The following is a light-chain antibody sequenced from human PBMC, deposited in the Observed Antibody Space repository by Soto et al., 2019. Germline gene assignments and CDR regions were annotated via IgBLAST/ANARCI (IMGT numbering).Light chain of an antibody. V-gene: IGKV3-20*01. CDR1: QTVGSSF. CDR3: RQYGSSQT. CDR2: GAS. J-gene: IGKJ1*01. Sequence: EIVLTQSPGTLSLSPGERATLSCGASQTVGSSFLAWFQHKPGQAPRLLIYGASTRATGIPDRFSGSGSGTDFTLTISRLEPEDFAVYYCRQYGSSQTFGQGTKVDIK.